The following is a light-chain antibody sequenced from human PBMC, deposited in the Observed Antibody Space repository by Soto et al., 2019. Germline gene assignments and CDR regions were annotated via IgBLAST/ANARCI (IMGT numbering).Light chain of an antibody. Sequence: DIQMTQSPSILSASVGDRVTITCRATQNINTWLAWYQQKPGKAPKMLIYDASRLQNGVPSRFSGSGSGTQFTTTISSLQPDDFATYYCQQSNGFGPGTKLDVK. CDR2: DAS. CDR1: QNINTW. CDR3: QQSNG. J-gene: IGKJ2*01. V-gene: IGKV1-5*01.